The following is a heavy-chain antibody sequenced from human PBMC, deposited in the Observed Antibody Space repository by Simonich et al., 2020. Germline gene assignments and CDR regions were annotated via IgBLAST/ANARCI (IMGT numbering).Heavy chain of an antibody. J-gene: IGHJ6*02. V-gene: IGHV1-2*06. Sequence: QVQLVQSGAEVKQPGDSVKVSCKASGDTFTGYYMHWWRQAPGQWIGRIGRINPHTGGTNHAQKFQARLTTTRDTSISTAYMGLSRLRSDDTAVYYGARDLFEMATIRYYYYGMDVWGQGTTVTVSS. CDR3: ARDLFEMATIRYYYYGMDV. CDR1: GDTFTGYY. CDR2: INPHTGGT. D-gene: IGHD5-12*01.